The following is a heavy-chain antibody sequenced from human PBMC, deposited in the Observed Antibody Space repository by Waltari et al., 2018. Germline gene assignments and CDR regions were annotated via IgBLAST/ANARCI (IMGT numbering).Heavy chain of an antibody. D-gene: IGHD1-1*01. CDR2: IWYDGSNT. V-gene: IGHV3-33*01. CDR1: VFKFSSYG. Sequence: QVQVVESGGGAVQHGQSLRLSCVTSVFKFSSYGLHWVRQAPGKGLEWVAVIWYDGSNTDYRESVKGRFTISRDNVKNTVDLQMNNLRVEDTAVYYCARPAWNDPPYYYGMDVWGPGTTISVSS. J-gene: IGHJ6*02. CDR3: ARPAWNDPPYYYGMDV.